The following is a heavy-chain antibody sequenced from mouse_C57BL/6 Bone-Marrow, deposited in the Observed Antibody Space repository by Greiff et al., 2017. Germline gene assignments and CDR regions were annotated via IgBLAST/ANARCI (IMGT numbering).Heavy chain of an antibody. CDR3: ARSENPYYYGIYYYAMDY. Sequence: QVQLKQSGAELVRPGTSVKVSCKASGYAFTNYLIEWVKQRPGQGLEWIGVINPGSGGTNYNEKFKGKATLTADKSSSTAYMQLSSLTSEDSAVYFCARSENPYYYGIYYYAMDYWGQGTSVTVSS. V-gene: IGHV1-54*01. CDR2: INPGSGGT. J-gene: IGHJ4*01. D-gene: IGHD1-1*01. CDR1: GYAFTNYL.